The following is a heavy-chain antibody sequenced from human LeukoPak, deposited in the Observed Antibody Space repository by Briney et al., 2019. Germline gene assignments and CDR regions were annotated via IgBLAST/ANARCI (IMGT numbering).Heavy chain of an antibody. CDR1: GGTFSSYA. CDR2: IIPIFGTA. J-gene: IGHJ6*03. V-gene: IGHV1-69*13. CDR3: ARASSGSYYYYYYMDV. D-gene: IGHD1-26*01. Sequence: ASVNVSCKASGGTFSSYAISWVRQAPGQGLEWMGGIIPIFGTANYAQKFQGRDTITADESTSTAYMELSSLRSEDTAVYYCARASSGSYYYYYYMDVWDKGTTVTISS.